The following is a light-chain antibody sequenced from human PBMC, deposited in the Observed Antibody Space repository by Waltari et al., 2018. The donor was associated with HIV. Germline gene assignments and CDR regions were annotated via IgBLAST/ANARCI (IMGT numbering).Light chain of an antibody. CDR2: DAS. CDR1: QSVSSY. Sequence: EIVLTQSPATLSLSPGERATLSCRASQSVSSYLAWYRQKPGQAPRLRIYDASNRATGIPARFSGSGSGSDFTLTISSLEPEDFAVYYCQQRSNWPRKFGQGTKVEIK. J-gene: IGKJ1*01. V-gene: IGKV3-11*01. CDR3: QQRSNWPRK.